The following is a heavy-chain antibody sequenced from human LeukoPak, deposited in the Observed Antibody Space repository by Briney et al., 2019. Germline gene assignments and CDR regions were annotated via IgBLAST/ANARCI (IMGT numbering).Heavy chain of an antibody. Sequence: GASVKVSCKASGGTFSSYAVSWVRQAPGQGLEWMGGIIPIFGTANYAQKFQGRVTITADKSTSTAYMELSSLRSEDTAVYYCARAMNGMESYCSSTSCYRRSWFDPWGQGTLVTVSS. CDR1: GGTFSSYA. V-gene: IGHV1-69*06. CDR2: IIPIFGTA. J-gene: IGHJ5*02. CDR3: ARAMNGMESYCSSTSCYRRSWFDP. D-gene: IGHD2-2*02.